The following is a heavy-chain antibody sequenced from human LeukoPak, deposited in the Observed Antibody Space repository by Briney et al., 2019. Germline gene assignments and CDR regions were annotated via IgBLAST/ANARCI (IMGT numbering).Heavy chain of an antibody. CDR3: VRDPSYGSSWYYYMDV. Sequence: GGSLRLSCAASEFTFVRYAMNWVRQAPGKGLEWVSYISSSSFKIGYADSVKGRFTISRDNSMNSLYLQMDSLRVEDTAVYYCVRDPSYGSSWYYYMDVWGKGTTVTVSS. D-gene: IGHD6-13*01. CDR1: EFTFVRYA. CDR2: ISSSSFKI. J-gene: IGHJ6*03. V-gene: IGHV3-48*04.